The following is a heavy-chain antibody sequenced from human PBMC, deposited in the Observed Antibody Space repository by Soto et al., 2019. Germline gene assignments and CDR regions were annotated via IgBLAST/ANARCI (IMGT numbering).Heavy chain of an antibody. D-gene: IGHD3-10*01. CDR2: IIPIFGTP. CDR1: GGIFSTYA. V-gene: IGHV1-69*01. CDR3: ARDRDDYGSGNYYNRIDF. J-gene: IGHJ4*02. Sequence: QVQLVQSGAEVKKPGSSVKVSCKASGGIFSTYAISWLRQAPGQGLEWTGGIIPIFGTPNYAQRFQGRVTITADESTSTDYMELSRLRSKDTAVYYCARDRDDYGSGNYYNRIDFWGQGTLVTVSS.